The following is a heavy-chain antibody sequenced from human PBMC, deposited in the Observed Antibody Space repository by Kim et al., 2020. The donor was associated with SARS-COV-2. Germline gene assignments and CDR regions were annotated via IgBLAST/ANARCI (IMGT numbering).Heavy chain of an antibody. CDR2: IDSDGSNT. CDR3: TTAFGC. V-gene: IGHV3-74*01. D-gene: IGHD3-16*01. J-gene: IGHJ4*02. Sequence: GGSLRLSCAASGFTFSNYWPHWVRQLPGKGLEWFAVIDSDGSNTFYADSVKGRFTISRDNAKNMVYLQMLSLGVADTAVYYCTTAFGCGGQGTLLTVSS. CDR1: GFTFSNYW.